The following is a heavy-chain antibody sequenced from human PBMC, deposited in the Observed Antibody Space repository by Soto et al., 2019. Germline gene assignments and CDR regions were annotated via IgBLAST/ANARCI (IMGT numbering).Heavy chain of an antibody. CDR1: GGSFSGYY. D-gene: IGHD4-17*01. CDR3: ARASSYGDYEFDY. J-gene: IGHJ4*02. CDR2: INHSGST. Sequence: QVQLQQWGAGLLKPSETLSLTCAVYGGSFSGYYWSWIRQPPGKGLEWIGEINHSGSTNYNPSLRSRVTIAVDTSKDQFSLKLSSVTAADTAVYYCARASSYGDYEFDYWGQGTLVTVSS. V-gene: IGHV4-34*01.